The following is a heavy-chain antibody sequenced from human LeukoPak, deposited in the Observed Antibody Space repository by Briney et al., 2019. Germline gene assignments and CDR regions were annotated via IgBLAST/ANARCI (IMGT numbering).Heavy chain of an antibody. D-gene: IGHD6-13*01. CDR1: GFTFSTYA. Sequence: PGGSLRLSCAASGFTFSTYAMSWVRQAPRRGLEWVSVISGNGGTTYYVDSVKGRFTISRDNSENTVYLEMNSLRADDTAEYYCAKAPKATAGNGNAFDIWGQGTMVTVSS. CDR2: ISGNGGTT. J-gene: IGHJ3*02. V-gene: IGHV3-23*01. CDR3: AKAPKATAGNGNAFDI.